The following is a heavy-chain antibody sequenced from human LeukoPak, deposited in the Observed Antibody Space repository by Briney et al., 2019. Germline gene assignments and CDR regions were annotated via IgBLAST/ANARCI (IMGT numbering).Heavy chain of an antibody. CDR2: INTANGDT. CDR3: ASSRTKRITTNRGIREYYYGMDV. J-gene: IGHJ6*02. CDR1: GYTLTNYG. D-gene: IGHD3-10*01. V-gene: IGHV1-3*04. Sequence: ASVKVSCKASGYTLTNYGMHWVRQAPGQRLEWMAWINTANGDTKYSQKFQDRVTITRDTSATIVYMELSSLTFEDTAVYYCASSRTKRITTNRGIREYYYGMDVWGQGTTVTVSS.